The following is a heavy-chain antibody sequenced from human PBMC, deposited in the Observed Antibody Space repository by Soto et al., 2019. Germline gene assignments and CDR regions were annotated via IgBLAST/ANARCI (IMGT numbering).Heavy chain of an antibody. CDR2: IYSSGSA. CDR1: GGSVTSFSYY. J-gene: IGHJ4*01. Sequence: SETLSLTCTVSGGSVTSFSYYWGWLRQPPGKGLEWIGLIYSSGSAYYNPSLKSRVTMSVDRSKNRFSLNLTSVTAADTAVYFCARSFGVANVRFDRWGHGALVTVSS. V-gene: IGHV4-39*01. D-gene: IGHD3-3*01. CDR3: ARSFGVANVRFDR.